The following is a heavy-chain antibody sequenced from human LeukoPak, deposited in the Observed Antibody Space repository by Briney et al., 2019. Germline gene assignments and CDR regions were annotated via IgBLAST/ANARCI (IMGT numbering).Heavy chain of an antibody. V-gene: IGHV4-59*08. D-gene: IGHD5-12*01. CDR1: GGSISSYS. CDR3: ARHGGESIVAMILHAFDI. J-gene: IGHJ6*02. Sequence: KASETLSLTCTVSGGSISSYSWSWIRQPPGKGLQWIGSIYYSGSTSYNPSLKSRVTMSVDTSKNQFSLKLSSVTAADTAVYYCARHGGESIVAMILHAFDIWGQGTTVTVSS. CDR2: IYYSGST.